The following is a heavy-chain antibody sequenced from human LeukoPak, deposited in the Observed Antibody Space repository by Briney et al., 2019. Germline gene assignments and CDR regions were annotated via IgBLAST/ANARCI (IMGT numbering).Heavy chain of an antibody. D-gene: IGHD6-19*01. Sequence: GGSLRLSCATSGFSFSSYAMSWVRQAPGKGLEWVSAMSSSDDGRYYAASVRGRFTISRDTSRSTLYLQMNSLRAEDAAVYYCAKDGGAASGWYLFYWGQGTLVTVSS. V-gene: IGHV3-23*01. J-gene: IGHJ4*02. CDR3: AKDGGAASGWYLFY. CDR1: GFSFSSYA. CDR2: MSSSDDGR.